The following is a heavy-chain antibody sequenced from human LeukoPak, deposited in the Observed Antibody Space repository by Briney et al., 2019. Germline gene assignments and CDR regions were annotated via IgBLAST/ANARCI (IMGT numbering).Heavy chain of an antibody. D-gene: IGHD5-18*01. J-gene: IGHJ4*02. CDR3: ARDVGYSYGEKYFDY. CDR1: GYTFTSYG. CDR2: ISAYNGNT. V-gene: IGHV1-18*01. Sequence: VASVKVSCKASGYTFTSYGISWVRQAPGQGLEWMGWISAYNGNTNYAQKLQGRVTMTTGTSTSTAYMELRSLRSDDTAVYYCARDVGYSYGEKYFDYWGQGTLVTVSS.